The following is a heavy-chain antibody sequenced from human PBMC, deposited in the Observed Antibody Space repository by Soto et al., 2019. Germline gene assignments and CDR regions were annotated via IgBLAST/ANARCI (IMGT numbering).Heavy chain of an antibody. CDR3: ARGRITMIVVYYFDY. CDR2: IIPIFGTA. CDR1: GGTFSSYA. V-gene: IGHV1-69*13. Sequence: GASVKVSCKASGGTFSSYAISCVRQAPGQGLEWMGGIIPIFGTANYAQKFQGRVTITADESTSTAYMELSSLRSEDTAVYYCARGRITMIVVYYFDYWGQGTLVTVSS. D-gene: IGHD3-22*01. J-gene: IGHJ4*02.